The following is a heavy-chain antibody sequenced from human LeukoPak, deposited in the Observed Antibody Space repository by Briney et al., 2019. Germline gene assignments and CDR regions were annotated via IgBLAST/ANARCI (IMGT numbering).Heavy chain of an antibody. CDR3: ARVASYAFDI. CDR1: GFTFSSYW. D-gene: IGHD6-6*01. Sequence: GGSLRLSCAAYGFTFSSYWMSWVRQAPGKGLEWVANIKQDGSERYYVDSLKGQFTISRDNAKNSLYLQMNSLRAEDTAVYYCARVASYAFDIWGQGTMVTVSS. CDR2: IKQDGSER. V-gene: IGHV3-7*01. J-gene: IGHJ3*02.